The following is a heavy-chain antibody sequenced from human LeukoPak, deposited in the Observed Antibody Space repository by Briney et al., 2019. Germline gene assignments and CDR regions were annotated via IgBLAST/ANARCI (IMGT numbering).Heavy chain of an antibody. J-gene: IGHJ5*02. CDR2: IYYSGST. V-gene: IGHV4-39*01. CDR3: ARHTWRFTTPNWFDP. Sequence: ASETLSLTCTVSGGSISINNYYWGWIRQPPGKGLEWIGSIYYSGSTYYNPSLESRVTMSVDTSMNQFSLKLASLTAADTAVYYRARHTWRFTTPNWFDPWGQGTLVTVSS. CDR1: GGSISINNYY. D-gene: IGHD3-3*01.